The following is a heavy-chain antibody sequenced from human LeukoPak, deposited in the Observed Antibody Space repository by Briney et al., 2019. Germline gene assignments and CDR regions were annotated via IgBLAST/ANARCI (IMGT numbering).Heavy chain of an antibody. CDR2: ISAYNGNT. V-gene: IGHV1-18*01. Sequence: GASVKISCKASGYTFTSYGISWVRQAPGQGLEWMGWISAYNGNTNYAQKLQGRVTMTTDTSTSTAYMELRSLRSDDTAVYYCARGSEMATTKELDVWGKGTTVTVSS. CDR3: ARGSEMATTKELDV. J-gene: IGHJ6*04. CDR1: GYTFTSYG. D-gene: IGHD5-24*01.